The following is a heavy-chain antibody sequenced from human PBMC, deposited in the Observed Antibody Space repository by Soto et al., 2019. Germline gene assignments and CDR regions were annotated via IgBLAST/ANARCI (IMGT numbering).Heavy chain of an antibody. V-gene: IGHV4-30-4*01. Sequence: SETLSLTCTVSGGTISSGDYYWSWIRQPPGKGLECIRYIYYSVSTYYNPSLKSRVTISVDTSKTQFSLKLSSVTAADTAVYYCASITVTNVPLSYWGQGTLVTVSS. CDR3: ASITVTNVPLSY. CDR1: GGTISSGDYY. CDR2: IYYSVST. D-gene: IGHD4-17*01. J-gene: IGHJ4*02.